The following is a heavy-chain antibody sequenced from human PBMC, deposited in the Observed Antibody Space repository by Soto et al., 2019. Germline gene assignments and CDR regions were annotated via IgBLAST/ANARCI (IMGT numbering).Heavy chain of an antibody. CDR3: ARDRTLRYCDWPHPYYYYYMDV. V-gene: IGHV3-64*01. CDR2: ISSNGGST. Sequence: EVQLVESGGGLVQPGGSLRLSCAASGFTFSSYAMHWVRQAPGKGLEYVSAISSNGGSTYYANSVKGRFTISRDNSKNTLYLQMGSLRAEAMAVYYCARDRTLRYCDWPHPYYYYYMDVWGKGTTVTVAS. J-gene: IGHJ6*03. D-gene: IGHD3-9*01. CDR1: GFTFSSYA.